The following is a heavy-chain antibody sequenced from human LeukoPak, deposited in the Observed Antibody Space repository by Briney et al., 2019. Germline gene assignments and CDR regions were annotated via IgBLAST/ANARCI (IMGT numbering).Heavy chain of an antibody. Sequence: GGSLRLSCAASGFTFRTYGMHWVRQAPGKGLEWAAVIWYDGSNKYYADSVMGRFTISRDNSKNTLYLQMNSLKAEDTAVYYCARDPDGYRQGHHFDYWGQGTLVTVSS. CDR1: GFTFRTYG. CDR3: ARDPDGYRQGHHFDY. CDR2: IWYDGSNK. D-gene: IGHD5-18*01. V-gene: IGHV3-33*01. J-gene: IGHJ4*02.